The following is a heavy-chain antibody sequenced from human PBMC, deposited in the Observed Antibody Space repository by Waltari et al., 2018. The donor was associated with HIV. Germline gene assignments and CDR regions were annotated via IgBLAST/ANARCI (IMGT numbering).Heavy chain of an antibody. CDR3: ARLFQETDAFDI. CDR2: IYYRGST. J-gene: IGHJ3*02. V-gene: IGHV4-39*01. CDR1: GGSISSSSYY. Sequence: QLQLQESGPGLVKPSETLSLTCTVSGGSISSSSYYWGWSRQPPGKGLEWIGSIYYRGSTYYNPSLKSRVTTSVDTSKNQFSLKLSSVTAADTAVYYCARLFQETDAFDIWGQGTMVTVSS.